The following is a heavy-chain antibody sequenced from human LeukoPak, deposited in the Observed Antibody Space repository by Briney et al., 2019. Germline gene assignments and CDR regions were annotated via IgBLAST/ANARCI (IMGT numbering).Heavy chain of an antibody. CDR3: ARAPVAGKGITDATYDY. V-gene: IGHV4-38-2*01. CDR2: IYHSGRT. J-gene: IGHJ4*02. CDR1: GYSISSGYY. Sequence: PETLSLTCAVSGYSISSGYYWGWIRQPPGKGLEWIGSIYHSGRTYYNPSLKSRVTVSVDTSKNQFSLKLSSVPAADTAVYYCARAPVAGKGITDATYDYWGQGTLVTVSS. D-gene: IGHD6-19*01.